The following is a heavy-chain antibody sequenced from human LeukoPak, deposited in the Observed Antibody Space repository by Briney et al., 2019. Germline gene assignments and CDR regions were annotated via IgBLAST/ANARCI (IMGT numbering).Heavy chain of an antibody. V-gene: IGHV3-33*01. CDR2: IWYDGSNQ. CDR1: GFTFSSYG. J-gene: IGHJ4*02. D-gene: IGHD3-22*01. CDR3: ARDRGTYYYDSSGPES. Sequence: GRSLRLSCAASGFTFSSYGMSWVRQAPGKGLEWVAFIWYDGSNQDYADSVKGRFTISRDGPKNTLYLQMNSLRAEDTAVYYCARDRGTYYYDSSGPESWGQGTLVTVSS.